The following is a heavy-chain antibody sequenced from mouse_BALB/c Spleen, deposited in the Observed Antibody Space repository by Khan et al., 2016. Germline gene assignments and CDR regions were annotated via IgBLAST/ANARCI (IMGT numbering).Heavy chain of an antibody. V-gene: IGHV2-9*02. CDR1: GFSLTHYG. Sequence: QVQLKESGPGLVAPSQTLSITCTVSGFSLTHYGVHWVRQPPGKGLEWLGIIWAGGSTNYNSALMSRLSTSKDNSKSQVSLKMNSLQTDDTAMYYCGRDGNYRYDGFAYWGQGTLVTVSA. CDR3: GRDGNYRYDGFAY. J-gene: IGHJ3*01. D-gene: IGHD2-14*01. CDR2: IWAGGST.